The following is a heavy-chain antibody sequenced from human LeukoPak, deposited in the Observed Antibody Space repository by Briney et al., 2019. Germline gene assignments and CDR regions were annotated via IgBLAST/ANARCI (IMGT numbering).Heavy chain of an antibody. V-gene: IGHV3-21*01. J-gene: IGHJ5*01. CDR3: ARDRVVSGRFGEVAS. D-gene: IGHD3-10*01. Sequence: GGSLRLSCAASGFTFSSYSMNWVRQAPGKGLEWVSFISSSSTYIYYADSVKGRFTISRDDAKNSLYLQMSSLRADDTGVYYCARDRVVSGRFGEVASWGQGTLVTVSS. CDR2: ISSSSTYI. CDR1: GFTFSSYS.